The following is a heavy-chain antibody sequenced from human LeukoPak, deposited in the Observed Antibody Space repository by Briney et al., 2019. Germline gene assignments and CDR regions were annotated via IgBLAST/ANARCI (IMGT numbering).Heavy chain of an antibody. V-gene: IGHV4-59*08. CDR3: ARRSSAVTFDY. CDR1: GDSISGYY. CDR2: ISPSGST. Sequence: SETLSLTCSVSGDSISGYYWIWIRQPPGRGLEWIGSISPSGSTNYNPSLKSRVTISVDTSKNQFSLKLSSVTAADTAVYYCARRSSAVTFDYWGQGTLVTVSS. J-gene: IGHJ4*02. D-gene: IGHD4-17*01.